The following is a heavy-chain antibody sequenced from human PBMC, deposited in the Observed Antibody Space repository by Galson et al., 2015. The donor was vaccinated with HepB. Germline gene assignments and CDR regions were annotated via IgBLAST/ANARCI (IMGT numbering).Heavy chain of an antibody. CDR1: GGTFSSYA. V-gene: IGHV1-69*13. Sequence: SVKVSCKASGGTFSSYAISWVRQAPGQGLEWMGGIIPIFGTANYAQKFQGRVTITADESTSTAYMELSSLRSEDTAVYYCARGFNHRGYSYGYFDYWGQGTLVTVSS. CDR3: ARGFNHRGYSYGYFDY. CDR2: IIPIFGTA. D-gene: IGHD5-18*01. J-gene: IGHJ4*02.